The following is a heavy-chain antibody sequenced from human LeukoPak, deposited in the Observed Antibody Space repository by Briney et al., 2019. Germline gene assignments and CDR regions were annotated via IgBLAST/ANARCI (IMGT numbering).Heavy chain of an antibody. V-gene: IGHV4-39*07. D-gene: IGHD2-15*01. Sequence: SETLSLTCSVSGDSISSSSSYWGWIRQPPGKGLEWIGSIYHSGSTYYNPSLKSRATISVDTSKNQFSLKLSSVTAADTAVYYCARGLIVVVAATVYWFDPWGQGTLVTVSS. CDR1: GDSISSSSSY. J-gene: IGHJ5*02. CDR3: ARGLIVVVAATVYWFDP. CDR2: IYHSGST.